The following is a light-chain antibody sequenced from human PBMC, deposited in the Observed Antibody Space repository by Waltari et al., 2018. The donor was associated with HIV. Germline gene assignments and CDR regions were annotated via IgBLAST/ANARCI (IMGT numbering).Light chain of an antibody. CDR1: SSYLDNFKS. CDR2: EVS. CDR3: MSYISSATPE. V-gene: IGLV2-14*01. J-gene: IGLJ3*02. Sequence: QSALTQPASVSGSPGQSITISCPGTSSYLDNFKSVSWYEHHPGKAPKVIIYEVSNRPSGVSYRFSGSKSGHTASRTISGLQAEDEADYFCMSYISSATPEFGGGTKLTVL.